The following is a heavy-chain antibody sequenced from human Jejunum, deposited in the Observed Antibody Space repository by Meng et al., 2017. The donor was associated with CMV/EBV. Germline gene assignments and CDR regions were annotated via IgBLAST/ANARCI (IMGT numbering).Heavy chain of an antibody. CDR2: IDASSNYI. CDR3: TRDLVGSLATNN. J-gene: IGHJ4*02. Sequence: DASRFLFNTYAMSWVRQAPEKGLEWVSSIDASSNYIYYADSVKGRFTISRDNAASSLYLQMNSLRAEDTGIYYCTRDLVGSLATNNWGQGTLVTVSS. D-gene: IGHD2-8*02. V-gene: IGHV3-21*01. CDR1: RFLFNTYA.